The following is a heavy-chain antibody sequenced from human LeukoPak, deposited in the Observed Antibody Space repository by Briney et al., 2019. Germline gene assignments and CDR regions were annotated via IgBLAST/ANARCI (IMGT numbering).Heavy chain of an antibody. V-gene: IGHV4-59*01. CDR1: GGSISGYY. J-gene: IGHJ3*02. Sequence: SETLSLTCTVSGGSISGYYWSWIRQPPRQGLEWIGNIYYTGSTSYNHSLKSRVTISVGTSKNQISLRLSSVTAADTAVYYCAREVYYHRSGYLKAFGIWGQGTMVTVSS. CDR2: IYYTGST. CDR3: AREVYYHRSGYLKAFGI. D-gene: IGHD3-22*01.